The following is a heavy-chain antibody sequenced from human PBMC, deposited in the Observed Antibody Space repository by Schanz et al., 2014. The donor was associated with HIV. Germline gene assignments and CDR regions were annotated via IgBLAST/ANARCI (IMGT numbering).Heavy chain of an antibody. CDR2: IWYDGSKK. V-gene: IGHV3-33*08. Sequence: QVQLVESGGGVVQPGRSLRLTCAASGFTFNTYGMHWVRQAPGKGLEWVPVIWYDGSKKYYADSVKGRFTISRDNSKKSLFLQMNSLRAEDTAIYYCARDPLPYYSDSGASFLNGLDAWGQGTTVTVSS. CDR1: GFTFNTYG. J-gene: IGHJ6*02. D-gene: IGHD3-22*01. CDR3: ARDPLPYYSDSGASFLNGLDA.